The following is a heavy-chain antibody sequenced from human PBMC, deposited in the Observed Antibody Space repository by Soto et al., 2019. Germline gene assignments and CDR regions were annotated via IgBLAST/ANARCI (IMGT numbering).Heavy chain of an antibody. D-gene: IGHD2-15*01. CDR1: GFTFSSYG. Sequence: GGSLRLSCAASGFTFSSYGMHWVRQAPGKGLEWVAVISYDGSNKYYADSVKGRFTISRDNSKNTLYLQMNSLRAEDTAVYYCAKAPSCENCSGGSCYCPPSSAFDIWGQGTMVTVSS. CDR3: AKAPSCENCSGGSCYCPPSSAFDI. V-gene: IGHV3-30*18. CDR2: ISYDGSNK. J-gene: IGHJ3*02.